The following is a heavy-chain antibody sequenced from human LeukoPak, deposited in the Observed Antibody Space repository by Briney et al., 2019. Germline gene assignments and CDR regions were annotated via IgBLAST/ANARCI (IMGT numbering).Heavy chain of an antibody. CDR1: SGSISTSNYY. J-gene: IGHJ6*03. CDR2: IFYSGST. Sequence: PSETLSLTCTVSSGSISTSNYYWGWVRQPPGKALEWIGNIFYSGSTYYSPSLKSRVTISLDTSRNQFSLKLNSVTAADTAVYYCALGYFDYYYYYMDVWGKGTTVTVSS. V-gene: IGHV4-39*07. D-gene: IGHD3-9*01. CDR3: ALGYFDYYYYYMDV.